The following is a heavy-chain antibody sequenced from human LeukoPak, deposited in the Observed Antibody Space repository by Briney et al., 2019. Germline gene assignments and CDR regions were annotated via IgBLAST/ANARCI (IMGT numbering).Heavy chain of an antibody. CDR1: GYSISSGYY. CDR2: IYHSGST. Sequence: SETLSLTCTVSGYSISSGYYWGWIRQPPGKGLEWIGSIYHSGSTYYNPSLKSRVTISVDTSKNQFSLKLSSVTAADTAVYYCLGSSWPFGYFQHWGQGTLVTVSS. V-gene: IGHV4-38-2*02. J-gene: IGHJ1*01. D-gene: IGHD6-13*01. CDR3: LGSSWPFGYFQH.